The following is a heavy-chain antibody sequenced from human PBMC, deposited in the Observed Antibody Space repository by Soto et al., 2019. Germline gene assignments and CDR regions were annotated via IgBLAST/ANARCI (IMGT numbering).Heavy chain of an antibody. CDR2: IYWDDDK. Sequence: QITLKESGPTLIKPTLTLTLTCTFSGFSLSTSRVSVGWISQPPGKALEWLALIYWDDDKRYCPSLKSRLTISKDTSKNQVVLTMTNMDPVDTATYYFAHIRSWLGGANFDYWGQGTLVTGSS. CDR1: GFSLSTSRVS. V-gene: IGHV2-5*06. D-gene: IGHD3-16*01. J-gene: IGHJ4*02. CDR3: AHIRSWLGGANFDY.